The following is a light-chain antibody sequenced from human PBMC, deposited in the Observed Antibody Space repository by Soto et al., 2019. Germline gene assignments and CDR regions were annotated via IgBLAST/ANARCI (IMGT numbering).Light chain of an antibody. CDR1: QSINTY. V-gene: IGKV1-39*01. J-gene: IGKJ1*01. CDR3: QESYSPLWGT. CDR2: GAS. Sequence: DIQMTQSPSSLSASVGDRVTITCQTSQSINTYLNWYQQKPGKAPKLLIYGASSLQSGVPLRFSGSGSGTDFTLTISRLEPEDFATYYCQESYSPLWGTCGQGTKVDSK.